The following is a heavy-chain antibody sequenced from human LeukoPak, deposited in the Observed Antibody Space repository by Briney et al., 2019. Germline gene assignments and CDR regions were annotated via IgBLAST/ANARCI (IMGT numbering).Heavy chain of an antibody. D-gene: IGHD2-2*01. J-gene: IGHJ3*02. CDR3: ARDLGCSSTSCSSQAFDI. CDR2: INPNNGDT. CDR1: GYTFTAYY. V-gene: IGHV1-2*02. Sequence: ASVKVSCKASGYTFTAYYIHWVRQAPGQGLEWMGWINPNNGDTHYAQKFQGRVTMTRDTSISTAYMELSRLTCDDTALHYCARDLGCSSTSCSSQAFDIWGQGTMVAVSS.